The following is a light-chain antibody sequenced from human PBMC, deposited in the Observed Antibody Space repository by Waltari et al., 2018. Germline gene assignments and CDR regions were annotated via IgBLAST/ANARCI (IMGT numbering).Light chain of an antibody. J-gene: IGLJ2*01. Sequence: QSALTQPASVSGSPGQSITISCTGNSSDVGRYNLVSWYQQYPGKAPKLIIYEVSKRPSGVSDRFSGSKSANTASLTISGLQDEDEADYYCCSFAFSSTTSVIFGGGTKLAVL. CDR3: CSFAFSSTTSVI. CDR2: EVS. V-gene: IGLV2-23*02. CDR1: SSDVGRYNL.